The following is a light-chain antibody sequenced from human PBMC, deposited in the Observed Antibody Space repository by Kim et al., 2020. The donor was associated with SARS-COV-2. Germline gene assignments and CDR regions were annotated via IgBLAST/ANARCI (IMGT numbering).Light chain of an antibody. CDR3: SSYTSSSTLV. V-gene: IGLV2-14*03. Sequence: QSNTFSCTRTSSDVGVYNYVSWYQQHPGNAPNLIIYDVSNRPSGVSTRFSGSKSGNTASLTISGLQAEDEADYYCSSYTSSSTLVFGGGTQLTVL. CDR2: DVS. CDR1: SSDVGVYNY. J-gene: IGLJ2*01.